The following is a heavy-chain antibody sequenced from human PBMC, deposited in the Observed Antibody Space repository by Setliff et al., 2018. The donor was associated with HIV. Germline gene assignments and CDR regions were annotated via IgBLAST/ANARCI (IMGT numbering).Heavy chain of an antibody. J-gene: IGHJ4*02. CDR3: AREIAAPQGFDY. CDR1: GFSLSTSGMR. Sequence: SGPTLVNPTQALTLTCTFSGFSLSTSGMRVSWIRQPPGKALEWLARIDWDADKFYTTSLKTRLTISKDTSKNQVVLTMTNMDPVDTATYYCAREIAAPQGFDYWGQGTLVTVSS. D-gene: IGHD6-25*01. V-gene: IGHV2-70*04. CDR2: IDWDADK.